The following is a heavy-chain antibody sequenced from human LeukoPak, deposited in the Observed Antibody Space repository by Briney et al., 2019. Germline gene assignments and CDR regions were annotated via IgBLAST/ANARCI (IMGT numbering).Heavy chain of an antibody. D-gene: IGHD3-22*01. CDR3: AKSLGYYDSSGYYLSFDY. CDR2: IKEDGTET. V-gene: IGHV3-7*03. Sequence: PGGSLRLSCAASGFMFSSNWMSWVRLAPGKGLEWVANIKEDGTETYYVDSVKGRFTISRDNAKNSLYLQMNSLRVEDTAVYYCAKSLGYYDSSGYYLSFDYWGQGTLVTVSS. J-gene: IGHJ4*02. CDR1: GFMFSSNW.